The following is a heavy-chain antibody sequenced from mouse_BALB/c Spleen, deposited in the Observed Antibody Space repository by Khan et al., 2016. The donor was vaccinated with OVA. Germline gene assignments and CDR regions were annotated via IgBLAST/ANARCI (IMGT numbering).Heavy chain of an antibody. CDR1: GYSITSDYA. J-gene: IGHJ1*01. Sequence: QLKESGPGLVKPSQSLSLTCTVTGYSITSDYAWNWIRQFPGNKLEWMGYISYSGSTRYNPSLKSRISITRDTSKNQFFLQLNSVTTEDTATYYGARRAYYGNWYFDVWGAGTTVTVSS. V-gene: IGHV3-2*02. D-gene: IGHD2-1*01. CDR2: ISYSGST. CDR3: ARRAYYGNWYFDV.